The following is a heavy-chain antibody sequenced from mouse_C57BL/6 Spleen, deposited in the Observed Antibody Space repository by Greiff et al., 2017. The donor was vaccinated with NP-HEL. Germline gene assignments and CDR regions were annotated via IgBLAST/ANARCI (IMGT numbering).Heavy chain of an antibody. CDR1: GYTFTSYW. CDR3: ARDYPGDAMDY. D-gene: IGHD5-5*01. CDR2: IDPSDSET. V-gene: IGHV1-52*01. Sequence: QVQLQQPGAELVRPGSSVKLSCKASGYTFTSYWMHWVKQRPIQGLEWIGNIDPSDSETHYNQKFKDKATLTVDKSSSTAYMQLSSLTSEDAAVYYCARDYPGDAMDYWGQGTSVTVSS. J-gene: IGHJ4*01.